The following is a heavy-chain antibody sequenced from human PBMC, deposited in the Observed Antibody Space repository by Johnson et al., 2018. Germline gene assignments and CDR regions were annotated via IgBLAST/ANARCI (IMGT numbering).Heavy chain of an antibody. CDR3: ARAYYYYYYGRDV. Sequence: VQLVQSGGGLVQPGGSLRLSCVASEFTVSNFDMHWVRQAPGKGLEWVSGFGTAGNTFYSASVKGRFTISRENAKNSLYLQMNSLTAGDTAVYYWARAYYYYYYGRDVWGQGTAVIVSS. J-gene: IGHJ6*02. V-gene: IGHV3-13*01. CDR1: EFTVSNFD. CDR2: FGTAGNT.